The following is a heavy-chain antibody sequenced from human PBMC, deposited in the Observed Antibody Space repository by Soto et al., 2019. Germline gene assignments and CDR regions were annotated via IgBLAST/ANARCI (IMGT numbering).Heavy chain of an antibody. Sequence: GGSLRLSCAASGFTFSSYAMHWVRQAPGKGLEWVAVISYYGSNKYYADSVKGRFTISRDNSKNTLYLQMNSLRAEDTAVYYCVHPGARAAADFFDYWGQGTLVTVSS. D-gene: IGHD6-13*01. CDR3: VHPGARAAADFFDY. V-gene: IGHV3-30*14. CDR2: ISYYGSNK. CDR1: GFTFSSYA. J-gene: IGHJ4*02.